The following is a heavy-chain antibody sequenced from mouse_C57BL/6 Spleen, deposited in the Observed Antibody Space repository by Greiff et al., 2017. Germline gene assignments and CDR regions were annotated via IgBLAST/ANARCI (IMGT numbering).Heavy chain of an antibody. CDR1: GYTFTSYW. D-gene: IGHD2-1*01. V-gene: IGHV1-69*01. CDR2: IDPSDSYT. CDR3: ARYYYGNYGYAMDY. Sequence: VQLQQPGAELVMPGASVKLSCKASGYTFTSYWMHWVKQRPGQGLEWIGEIDPSDSYTNYNQKFKGKSTLTVDKSSSTAYMQLSSLTSEDSAVXYCARYYYGNYGYAMDYWGQGTSVTVSS. J-gene: IGHJ4*01.